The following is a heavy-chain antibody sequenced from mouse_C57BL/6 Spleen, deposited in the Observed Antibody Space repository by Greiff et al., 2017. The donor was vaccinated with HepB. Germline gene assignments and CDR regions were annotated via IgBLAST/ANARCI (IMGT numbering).Heavy chain of an antibody. J-gene: IGHJ2*01. CDR2: ISSGSSTI. CDR3: ARDYGNYYFDY. V-gene: IGHV5-17*01. Sequence: EVKLMESGGGLVKPGGSLKLSCAASGFTFSDYGMHWVRQAPEKGLEWVAYISSGSSTIYYADTVKGRFTISRDNAKNTLFLQMTSLRSEDTAMYYCARDYGNYYFDYWGQGTTLTVSS. CDR1: GFTFSDYG. D-gene: IGHD2-1*01.